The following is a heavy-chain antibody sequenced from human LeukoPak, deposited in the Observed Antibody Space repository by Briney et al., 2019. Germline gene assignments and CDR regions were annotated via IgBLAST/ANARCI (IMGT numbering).Heavy chain of an antibody. V-gene: IGHV3-48*03. CDR1: GLIFSSYD. D-gene: IGHD3-22*01. CDR2: ISSSGNSI. J-gene: IGHJ4*02. CDR3: ARSTDYYDTSGYLTYYFDY. Sequence: PGGSLRLSCAASGLIFSSYDMNWVRQAPGKGLEWVSYISSSGNSIYYADSVKGRFTISRDNAKNSLYLQMNSLRAEDTAVYYCARSTDYYDTSGYLTYYFDYWGQGTLVTVSS.